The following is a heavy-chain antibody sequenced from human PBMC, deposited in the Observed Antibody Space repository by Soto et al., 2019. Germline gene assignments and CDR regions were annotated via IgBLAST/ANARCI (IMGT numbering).Heavy chain of an antibody. CDR2: IYPVDSNT. J-gene: IGHJ4*02. CDR1: GKSFTSYR. V-gene: IGHV5-51*01. D-gene: IGHD4-17*01. Sequence: RESLEISRKGSGKSFTSYRIGWVLQMAGNGLEWMGIIYPVDSNTRYSPSLQGQVTISVDKSISTAYLQWSSLKASYTAMYYCARLWHDYGEYTYYFYFWGKGTLLTVSS. CDR3: ARLWHDYGEYTYYFYF.